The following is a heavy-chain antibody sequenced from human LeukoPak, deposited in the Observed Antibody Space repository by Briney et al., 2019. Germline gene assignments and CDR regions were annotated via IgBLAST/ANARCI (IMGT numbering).Heavy chain of an antibody. D-gene: IGHD4-17*01. CDR1: GFTFSSYS. CDR3: ARDQSYGVFFDY. V-gene: IGHV3-21*01. J-gene: IGHJ4*02. Sequence: GGSLRLSCAASGFTFSSYSMNWVRQAPGKGLEWVSSISSSSSYIYYADSVKGRFTISRDNAKNSLYLQMNSLRAEDTAVYYCARDQSYGVFFDYWGQGTLVTVSS. CDR2: ISSSSSYI.